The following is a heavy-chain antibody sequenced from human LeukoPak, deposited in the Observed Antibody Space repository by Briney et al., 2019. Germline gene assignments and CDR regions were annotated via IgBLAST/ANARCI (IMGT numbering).Heavy chain of an antibody. CDR3: ARASGPFDY. D-gene: IGHD3-10*01. CDR1: GFTFSVYG. Sequence: GRPLRLSCAASGFTFSVYGMHWVRQAPGKGLEWVAVIWNDGSNKYYADSVKGRFTISRDNSKNTLYLQMNSLRAEDTAVYSCARASGPFDYWGQGTLVTVSS. CDR2: IWNDGSNK. V-gene: IGHV3-33*01. J-gene: IGHJ4*02.